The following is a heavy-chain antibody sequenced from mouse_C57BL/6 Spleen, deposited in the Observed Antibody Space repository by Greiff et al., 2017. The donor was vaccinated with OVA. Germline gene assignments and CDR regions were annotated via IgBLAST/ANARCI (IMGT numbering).Heavy chain of an antibody. V-gene: IGHV1-52*01. J-gene: IGHJ4*01. CDR2: IDPSDSET. Sequence: VQLQQPGAELVRPGSSVKLSCKASGYTFTSYWMHWVKQRPIQGLEWIGNIDPSDSETHYNQKFKDKATLTVDKSSSTAYMQLSSLTSEDSAVYYCARGGPSYYYAMDYWGQGTSVTVSS. CDR1: GYTFTSYW. CDR3: ARGGPSYYYAMDY.